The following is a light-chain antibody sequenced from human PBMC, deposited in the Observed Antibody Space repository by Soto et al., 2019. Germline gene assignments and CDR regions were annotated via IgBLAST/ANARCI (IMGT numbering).Light chain of an antibody. CDR3: GSWDSSLSAYV. V-gene: IGLV1-51*01. CDR2: DDN. J-gene: IGLJ1*01. Sequence: QSVLTQPPSVSGAPGQRVTISCTGSSSNVGAGRDVHWYRQLPGAAPKFLIYDDNKRPSGIPDRFSGSKSGTSATLGITGFQTGDEADYYCGSWDSSLSAYVFGTGTKLTVL. CDR1: SSNVGAGRD.